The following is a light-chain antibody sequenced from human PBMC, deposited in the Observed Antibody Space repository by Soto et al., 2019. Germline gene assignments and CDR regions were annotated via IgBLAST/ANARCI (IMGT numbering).Light chain of an antibody. CDR3: SSHGGSNNTYV. CDR2: DVT. V-gene: IGLV2-8*01. CDR1: SIDIGGYNF. Sequence: QSALTQPPSASGSPGQSVAISCTGTSIDIGGYNFVSWYQQHPGKAPKLMIYDVTKRPSGVPDRFSGSKSGNTATLIVSGLQAEDEADYYCSSHGGSNNTYVFGTGTKLTVL. J-gene: IGLJ1*01.